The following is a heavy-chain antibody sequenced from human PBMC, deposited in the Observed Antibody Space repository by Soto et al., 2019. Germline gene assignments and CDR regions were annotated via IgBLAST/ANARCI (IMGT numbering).Heavy chain of an antibody. CDR2: ISYDGYNK. V-gene: IGHV3-30-3*01. Sequence: HPGGSLRLSCAASGFTFSNYALHWVRQAPGKGLEWVAVISYDGYNKYYADSVKGRFTISRDNSKNTLHLQMNSLRAEDTAVYYCAKDDKPATPFMVRGLLGEQNPNWFDPWGQGTLVTVSS. CDR1: GFTFSNYA. CDR3: AKDDKPATPFMVRGLLGEQNPNWFDP. J-gene: IGHJ5*02. D-gene: IGHD3-10*01.